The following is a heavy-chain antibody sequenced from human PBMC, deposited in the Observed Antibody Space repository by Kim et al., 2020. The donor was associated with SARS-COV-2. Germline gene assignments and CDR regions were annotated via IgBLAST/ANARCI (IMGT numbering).Heavy chain of an antibody. CDR2: INPNSGGT. CDR3: ARGVHIAVAGYYYYGMDV. V-gene: IGHV1-2*02. J-gene: IGHJ6*02. Sequence: ASVKVSCKASGYTFTGYYMHWVRQAPGQGLEWMGWINPNSGGTNYAQKFQGRVTMTRDTSISTAYMELSRLRSDDTAVYYCARGVHIAVAGYYYYGMDVWGQVNTVTVS. CDR1: GYTFTGYY. D-gene: IGHD6-19*01.